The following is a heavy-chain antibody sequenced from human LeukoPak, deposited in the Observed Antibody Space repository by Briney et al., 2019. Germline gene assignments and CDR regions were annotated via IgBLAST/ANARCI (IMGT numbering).Heavy chain of an antibody. CDR2: IWYDGSNR. J-gene: IGHJ4*02. CDR3: ARGTGAKRYYFDL. Sequence: GGSLRLSCAASGFILSNYGMHWLRQAPGKGLEWVTVIWYDGSNRYFADSVKGRITISRDTSQNTVSLQMDSLRVEDTGVYYCARGTGAKRYYFDLWGQGIPVAVSS. CDR1: GFILSNYG. V-gene: IGHV3-33*01.